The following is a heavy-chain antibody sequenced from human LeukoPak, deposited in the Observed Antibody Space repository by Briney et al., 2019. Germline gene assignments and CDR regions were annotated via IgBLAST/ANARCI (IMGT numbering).Heavy chain of an antibody. Sequence: GGSLRLSCAASGFTFSSYSMNWVRQAPGKGLEWVSSISSSSSYIYYAGSVKGRFTISRDNAKNSLYLQMNSLRAEDTAVYYCARDFIYCSGGSCYPTWGQGTLVTVSS. CDR2: ISSSSSYI. CDR1: GFTFSSYS. CDR3: ARDFIYCSGGSCYPT. D-gene: IGHD2-15*01. J-gene: IGHJ5*02. V-gene: IGHV3-21*01.